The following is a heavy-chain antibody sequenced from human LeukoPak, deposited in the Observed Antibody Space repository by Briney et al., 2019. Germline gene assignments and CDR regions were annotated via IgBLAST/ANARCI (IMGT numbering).Heavy chain of an antibody. CDR1: GGSFSGYY. CDR3: ARKSVVTAGRKPYDF. Sequence: SETLSLTCAVYGGSFSGYYWSWIRQPPGKGLEWIGEIDHSGRTNSNASLKSRVTISVDMSKNQFSLRLSSVTAADTAVYYCARKSVVTAGRKPYDFWDQGTLVTVSP. CDR2: IDHSGRT. J-gene: IGHJ4*02. V-gene: IGHV4-34*01. D-gene: IGHD2-2*01.